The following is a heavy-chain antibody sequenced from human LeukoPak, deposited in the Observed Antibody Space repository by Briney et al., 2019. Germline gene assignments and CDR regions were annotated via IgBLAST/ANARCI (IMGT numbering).Heavy chain of an antibody. CDR3: AHRTHIYGLDY. CDR1: GFSLSTSGVG. CDR2: IYWDDDK. D-gene: IGHD4-17*01. Sequence: SGPTLVKPTQTLTLTCTFSGFSLSTSGVGLGGNRQPPGKALEWLALIYWDDDKRYSPSLKSRLTITKDTSKNQVVLTMTNMDPVGTATYYCAHRTHIYGLDYWGQGTLVTVSS. J-gene: IGHJ4*02. V-gene: IGHV2-5*02.